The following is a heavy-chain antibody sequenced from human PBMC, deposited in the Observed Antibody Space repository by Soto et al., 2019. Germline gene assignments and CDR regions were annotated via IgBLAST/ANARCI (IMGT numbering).Heavy chain of an antibody. V-gene: IGHV3-66*01. J-gene: IGHJ6*03. Sequence: EVQLVESGGGLVQPGGSLRLSCAASGFTVSSNYMSWVRQAPGKGLEWVSVIYSGGSTYYADSVNGRFTISRDNSKNTLYLQMTTLRAEDTAVYYCARGSPPAMAPEFGVTGRYYYYYMDIWGKGTTVTVSS. CDR3: ARGSPPAMAPEFGVTGRYYYYYMDI. CDR2: IYSGGST. D-gene: IGHD3-16*01. CDR1: GFTVSSNY.